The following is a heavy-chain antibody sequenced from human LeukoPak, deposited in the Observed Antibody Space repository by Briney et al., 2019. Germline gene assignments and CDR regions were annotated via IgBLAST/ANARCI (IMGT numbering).Heavy chain of an antibody. CDR1: GGTFSSYA. CDR2: IIPIFGTA. V-gene: IGHV1-69*13. J-gene: IGHJ5*02. D-gene: IGHD2-8*01. Sequence: ASVKVSCKASGGTFSSYAISWVRQAPGQGLEWMGGIIPIFGTANYAQKFQARVTITADESTSTAYMELSSLRSEDTAVYYCARGQRVYALDWFDPWGQGTLVTVSS. CDR3: ARGQRVYALDWFDP.